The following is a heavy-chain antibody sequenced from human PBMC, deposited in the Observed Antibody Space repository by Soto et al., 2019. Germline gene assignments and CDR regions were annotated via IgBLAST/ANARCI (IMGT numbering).Heavy chain of an antibody. CDR3: ARVLRVYDWLPQGAFDI. CDR2: ISGSGSYT. J-gene: IGHJ3*02. Sequence: QVKLVDSGGDLVKPAGSLRLSCAASRFTFSDYYMSWIRQAPGKGLEWVSYISGSGSYTNYADSVKGRFTISRDNAKKSLSQQMNSLRTEDTAVYYCARVLRVYDWLPQGAFDIWGQGTMVTVSS. V-gene: IGHV3-11*06. CDR1: RFTFSDYY. D-gene: IGHD3-9*01.